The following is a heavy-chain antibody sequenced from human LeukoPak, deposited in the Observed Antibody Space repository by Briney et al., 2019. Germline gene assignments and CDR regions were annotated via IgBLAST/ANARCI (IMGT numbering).Heavy chain of an antibody. CDR3: ARSRGDYSVYYYGMDV. J-gene: IGHJ6*02. CDR2: IIPIFGTA. Sequence: GGSLRLSCAASGGTFSSYAISWVRQAPGQGLEWMGGIIPIFGTANYAQKFQGRVTITADESTSTAYMELSSLRSEDTAVYYCARSRGDYSVYYYGMDVWGQGTTVTVSS. CDR1: GGTFSSYA. D-gene: IGHD4-11*01. V-gene: IGHV1-69*01.